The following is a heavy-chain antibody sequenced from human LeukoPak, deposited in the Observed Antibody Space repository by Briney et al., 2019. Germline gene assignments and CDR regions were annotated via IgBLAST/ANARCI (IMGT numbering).Heavy chain of an antibody. CDR3: ARRGYSSGWYHSGWFDP. V-gene: IGHV1-69*04. CDR2: IIPILGIA. J-gene: IGHJ5*02. Sequence: GASVKVSCKASGGTFSSYAISWVRQAPGQGLEWMGRIIPILGIANYAQKFQGRVTITADKSTSTAYMELSSLRSEDTAVYYCARRGYSSGWYHSGWFDPWGQGTLVTVSS. D-gene: IGHD6-19*01. CDR1: GGTFSSYA.